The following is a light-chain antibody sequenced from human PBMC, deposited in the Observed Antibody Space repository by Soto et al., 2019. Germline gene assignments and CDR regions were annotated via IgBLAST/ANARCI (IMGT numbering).Light chain of an antibody. J-gene: IGKJ1*01. CDR3: QQRYSTPRT. CDR2: DAS. CDR1: QSIGTF. Sequence: DFEMTRSRSYLSACGRDKVTLTCRASQSIGTFLSWYQQKVGKAPKLLIYDASTLHSGVPSRFSGGGSGTDFTLTISSLQPEDFATHYCQQRYSTPRTFGQGTKLEIK. V-gene: IGKV1-39*01.